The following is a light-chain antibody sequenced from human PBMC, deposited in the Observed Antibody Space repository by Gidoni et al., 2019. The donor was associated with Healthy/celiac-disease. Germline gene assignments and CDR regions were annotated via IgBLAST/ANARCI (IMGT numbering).Light chain of an antibody. CDR2: LEGSGSY. V-gene: IGLV4-60*03. CDR3: ETWDSHFYV. Sequence: QPVLTQSSSASASLGSSVKLTCTLSSGHSSYIIAWHQQQPGKAPRYLMKLEGSGSYNKGSGVPDRFSGSSSGADRYLTISNLQSEDEADYYCETWDSHFYVFGTGTKVXVX. CDR1: SGHSSYI. J-gene: IGLJ1*01.